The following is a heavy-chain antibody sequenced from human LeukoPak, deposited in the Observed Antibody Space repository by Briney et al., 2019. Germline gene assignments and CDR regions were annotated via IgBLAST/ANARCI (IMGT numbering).Heavy chain of an antibody. CDR1: GFTFSNAW. CDR3: TTVVDSSGYFVRDY. J-gene: IGHJ4*02. D-gene: IGHD3-22*01. CDR2: IKSKTDGGTT. Sequence: GGSLRLSCAASGFTFSNAWTSWVRQAPGKGLEWVGRIKSKTDGGTTDYAAPVKGRFTISRDDSKNTLYLQMNSLKTEDTAVYYCTTVVDSSGYFVRDYWGQGTLVTVSS. V-gene: IGHV3-15*01.